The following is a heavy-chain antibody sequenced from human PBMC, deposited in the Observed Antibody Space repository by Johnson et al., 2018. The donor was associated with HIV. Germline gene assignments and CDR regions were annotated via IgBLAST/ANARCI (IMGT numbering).Heavy chain of an antibody. CDR1: GFTVSSNY. J-gene: IGHJ3*02. CDR3: AREAHCGGDCHDDAFDI. CDR2: IYSGGST. D-gene: IGHD2-21*02. Sequence: VQLVESGGGLVKPGGSLRLSCAASGFTVSSNYMSWVRQAPGKGLEWVSVIYSGGSTYYADSVKGRFTISRANSKNTLQMNSLRAEDTAVYYCAREAHCGGDCHDDAFDIWGQGTMVTVSS. V-gene: IGHV3-66*02.